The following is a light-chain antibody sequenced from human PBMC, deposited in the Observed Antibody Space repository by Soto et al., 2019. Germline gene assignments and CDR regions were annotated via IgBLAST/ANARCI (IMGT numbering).Light chain of an antibody. J-gene: IGKJ2*01. Sequence: EIVLTQSPGTLSLSPGERATLSCRASQSVSSPYLAWYQQKPGQAPRLLIYGASSRATGIPDRFSGSGSGTDFTLTISRLEPEGFAVYYCQRYDISPFPFGQGTKLEIK. CDR2: GAS. CDR1: QSVSSPY. V-gene: IGKV3-20*01. CDR3: QRYDISPFP.